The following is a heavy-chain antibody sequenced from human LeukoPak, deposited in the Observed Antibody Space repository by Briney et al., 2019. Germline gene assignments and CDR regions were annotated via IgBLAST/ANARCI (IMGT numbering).Heavy chain of an antibody. D-gene: IGHD6-19*01. Sequence: GASVKVSCKASGYTFTGYYMHWVRQAPGQGLEWMGWINPNSGGTNYAQKFQGWVTMTRDTSISTAYMELSRLRSDDTAVYYCARDSSGWYWGGFDYWGQGTLVTVPS. CDR1: GYTFTGYY. J-gene: IGHJ4*02. CDR3: ARDSSGWYWGGFDY. V-gene: IGHV1-2*04. CDR2: INPNSGGT.